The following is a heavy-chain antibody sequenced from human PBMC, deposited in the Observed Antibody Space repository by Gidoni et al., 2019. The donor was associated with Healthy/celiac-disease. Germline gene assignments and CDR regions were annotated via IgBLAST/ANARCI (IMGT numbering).Heavy chain of an antibody. V-gene: IGHV3-64D*06. Sequence: EVQLVESGGGLVQPGGSLRLSCSASGFTFSSYAMHWVRQAPGKGLEYVSAISSNGGSTYYADSVKGRFTISRDNSKNTLYLQMSSLRAEDTAVYYCVWDYYDSSGYYSAEYFQHWGQGTLVTVSS. CDR1: GFTFSSYA. CDR2: ISSNGGST. J-gene: IGHJ1*01. CDR3: VWDYYDSSGYYSAEYFQH. D-gene: IGHD3-22*01.